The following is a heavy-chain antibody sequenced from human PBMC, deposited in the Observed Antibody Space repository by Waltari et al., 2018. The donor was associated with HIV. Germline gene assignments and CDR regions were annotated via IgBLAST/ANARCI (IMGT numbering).Heavy chain of an antibody. CDR2: IYYSGST. Sequence: QVQLQESGPGLVKPSETLSLTCTVSGGSISSYYWSWLRQPPGKGLEWIGYIYYSGSTNYNPSLKSRVTISVDTSKNQFSLKLSSVTAADTAVYYCARELGIVGATDWYFDLWGRGTLVTVSS. D-gene: IGHD1-26*01. J-gene: IGHJ2*01. CDR3: ARELGIVGATDWYFDL. V-gene: IGHV4-59*01. CDR1: GGSISSYY.